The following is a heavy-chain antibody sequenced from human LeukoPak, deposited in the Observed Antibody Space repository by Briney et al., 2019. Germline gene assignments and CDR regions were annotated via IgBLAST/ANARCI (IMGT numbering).Heavy chain of an antibody. CDR2: INHSGST. V-gene: IGHV4-34*01. J-gene: IGHJ4*02. CDR3: ARFVAAAGNVDY. CDR1: GGSFSGYY. D-gene: IGHD6-13*01. Sequence: SETLSLTCAVYGGSFSGYYWSWIRQPPGKGLEWIGEINHSGSTNYNPSLKSRVTISVDTSKNQFSLKLSSVTAADTAVYYCARFVAAAGNVDYWGQGTLVTVSS.